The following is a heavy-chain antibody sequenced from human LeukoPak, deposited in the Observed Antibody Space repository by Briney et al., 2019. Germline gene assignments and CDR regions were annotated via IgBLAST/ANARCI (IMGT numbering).Heavy chain of an antibody. J-gene: IGHJ6*03. CDR1: GGSFRNSA. CDR2: ILPIFGTA. Sequence: ASVKVSCKASGGSFRNSAIGWVRQAPGQGLQWMGGILPIFGTANYAQKFQGRVTITADKSTSTAYMELSSLRSEDTAVYYCARSGSSSWYRGYYYMDVWGKGTTVTVSS. CDR3: ARSGSSSWYRGYYYMDV. D-gene: IGHD6-13*01. V-gene: IGHV1-69*06.